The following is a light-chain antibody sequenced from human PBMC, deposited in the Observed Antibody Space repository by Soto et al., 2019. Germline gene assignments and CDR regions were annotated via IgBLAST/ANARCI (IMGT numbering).Light chain of an antibody. Sequence: EIVLTHSPRTLSLSPCERAALSASASQSVSSSYLAWYQQKPGQAPRLLIYGASTRATGIPDRFSGSGSGTDFTLTISRLEPEDFAVYYCHQYGDSPQTFGQGTKVEIK. CDR1: QSVSSSY. CDR3: HQYGDSPQT. J-gene: IGKJ1*01. CDR2: GAS. V-gene: IGKV3-20*01.